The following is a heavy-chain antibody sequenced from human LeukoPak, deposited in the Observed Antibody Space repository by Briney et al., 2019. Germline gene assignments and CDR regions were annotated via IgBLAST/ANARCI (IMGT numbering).Heavy chain of an antibody. D-gene: IGHD3-22*01. CDR1: GGSISSSSYY. Sequence: PSETLSLACTVSGGSISSSSYYWGWIRQPPGKGLEWIGSIYYSGSTYYNPSLKSRVTISVDTSKNQFSLKLSSVTAADTAVYYCARGTYYYDSSGYYGHFDYWGQGTLVTVSS. J-gene: IGHJ4*02. CDR2: IYYSGST. CDR3: ARGTYYYDSSGYYGHFDY. V-gene: IGHV4-39*07.